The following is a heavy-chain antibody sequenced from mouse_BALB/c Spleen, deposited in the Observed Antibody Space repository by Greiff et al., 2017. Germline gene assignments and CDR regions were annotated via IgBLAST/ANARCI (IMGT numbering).Heavy chain of an antibody. J-gene: IGHJ2*01. CDR3: ARSVVSFY. D-gene: IGHD1-1*02. Sequence: VQLVESGAELAKPGASVKMSCKASGYTFTSYWMHWVKQRPGQGLEWIGYINPSTGYTEYNQKFKDKATLTADKSSSTAYMQLSSLTSEDSAVYYCARSVVSFYWGQGTTLTVSS. CDR2: INPSTGYT. V-gene: IGHV1-7*01. CDR1: GYTFTSYW.